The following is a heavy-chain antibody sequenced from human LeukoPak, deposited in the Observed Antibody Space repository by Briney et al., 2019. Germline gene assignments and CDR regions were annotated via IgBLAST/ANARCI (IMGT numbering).Heavy chain of an antibody. CDR2: INPNSGGT. CDR3: ATVGYDHVWGKNLYYFDN. J-gene: IGHJ4*02. D-gene: IGHD3-16*01. CDR1: GYTFTGYY. V-gene: IGHV1-2*02. Sequence: ASVKVSCKASGYTFTGYYMHWVRQAPGQGLEWMGWINPNSGGTNYAQKFQGRVTMTRDTSISTAYMELSSLRSEDTAVYYCATVGYDHVWGKNLYYFDNWGQGILVTVSS.